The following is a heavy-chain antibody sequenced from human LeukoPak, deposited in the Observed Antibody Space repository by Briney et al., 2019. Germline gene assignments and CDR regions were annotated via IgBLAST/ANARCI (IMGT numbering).Heavy chain of an antibody. D-gene: IGHD6-19*01. CDR3: ASGIAVAGTEGDAFDI. CDR2: INHNGST. V-gene: IGHV4-34*01. J-gene: IGHJ3*02. CDR1: GGSFSGYY. Sequence: SETLSLTCAVYGGSFSGYYWSWIRQPPGKGLEWIGEINHNGSTNYNPSLKSRVTISVDTSKNQFSLKLSSVTAADTAVYYCASGIAVAGTEGDAFDIWGQGTMVTVSS.